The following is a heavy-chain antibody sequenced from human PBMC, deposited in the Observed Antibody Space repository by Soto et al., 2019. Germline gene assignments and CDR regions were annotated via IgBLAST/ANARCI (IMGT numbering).Heavy chain of an antibody. V-gene: IGHV3-23*01. D-gene: IGHD3-10*01. CDR3: GKMAWLGDLSGHDF. CDR1: GFTFRNYV. J-gene: IGHJ4*02. CDR2: ITGSGSNT. Sequence: EVQLLESGGGLVRPGGSLRLSCAASGFTFRNYVMTWVRQAPGKGREWLSTITGSGSNTYYADSVRGRFVISRDNSKDTLYLQMDSLGAEDTAVYYCGKMAWLGDLSGHDFWGQGTLVTVSS.